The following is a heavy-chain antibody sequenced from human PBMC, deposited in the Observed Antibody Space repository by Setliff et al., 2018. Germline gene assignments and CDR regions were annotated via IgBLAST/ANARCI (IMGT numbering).Heavy chain of an antibody. V-gene: IGHV4-34*12. CDR2: IIHSGST. Sequence: SETLSLTFAVYGGSFSGYYWSWIRQPPGKRLEWIGEIIHSGSTNYNPSLKSRVTISMDTSKNQFSLKVSSVTAADTAVYYCARSFSRSEKFLLDYWGQGALVTVSS. D-gene: IGHD2-15*01. J-gene: IGHJ4*02. CDR1: GGSFSGYY. CDR3: ARSFSRSEKFLLDY.